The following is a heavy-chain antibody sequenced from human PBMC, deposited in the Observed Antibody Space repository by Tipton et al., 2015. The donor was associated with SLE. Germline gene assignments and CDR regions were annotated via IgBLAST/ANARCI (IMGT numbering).Heavy chain of an antibody. D-gene: IGHD4-17*01. V-gene: IGHV4-4*07. CDR1: GDSVKSRY. CDR3: ARGSDGEYVRYFDV. CDR2: IYSSGDR. J-gene: IGHJ2*01. Sequence: TLSLTCTVSGDSVKSRYWIWVRQPAGRGLEWLGRIYSSGDRDYNPSLRSRVTMSIDASQNRVSLRLKSVSAADTAVYYCARGSDGEYVRYFDVWGPGTLVTVSS.